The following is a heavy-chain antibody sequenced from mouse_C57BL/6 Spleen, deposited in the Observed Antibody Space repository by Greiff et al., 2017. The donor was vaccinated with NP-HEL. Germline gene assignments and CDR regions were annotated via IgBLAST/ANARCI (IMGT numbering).Heavy chain of an antibody. Sequence: QVQLQQSGAELARPGASVQMSCKASGYTFTSYTLHWVQQRPGQGLEWIGYINPSSGYTKYNQKFKDKATLTADKSSSTAYMQLSSLTSEDTAVYYCARSEIYYGNYGYFDVWGTGTTVTVSS. V-gene: IGHV1-4*01. D-gene: IGHD2-1*01. CDR3: ARSEIYYGNYGYFDV. CDR2: INPSSGYT. J-gene: IGHJ1*03. CDR1: GYTFTSYT.